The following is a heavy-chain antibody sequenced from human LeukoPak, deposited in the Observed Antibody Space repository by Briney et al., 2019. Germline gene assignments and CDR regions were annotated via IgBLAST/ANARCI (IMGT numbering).Heavy chain of an antibody. J-gene: IGHJ4*02. CDR3: ARGNDYVWGSYRDFDY. V-gene: IGHV4-34*01. D-gene: IGHD3-16*02. CDR2: INHSGST. Sequence: SETLSLTCAVNGGSFSGYYWSWIRQPPGKGLEWIGEINHSGSTNYNPSLKSRVTISVDTSKNQFSLKLSSVTAADTAVYYCARGNDYVWGSYRDFDYWGQGTLVTVSS. CDR1: GGSFSGYY.